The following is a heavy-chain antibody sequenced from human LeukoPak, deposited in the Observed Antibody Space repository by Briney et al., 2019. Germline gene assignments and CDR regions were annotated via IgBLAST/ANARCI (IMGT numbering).Heavy chain of an antibody. CDR2: IYYSGNT. D-gene: IGHD3-22*01. CDR1: GGSILSSSYY. Sequence: MPSETLSLTCTVSGGSILSSSYYWGWIRQPPGKGLEWIGSIYYSGNTDYNPSLKSRVTISVETSKNQFSLKLSSVTAADTAVYYCARDRFDDSSGYYYHYFYYMDVWGKGTTVTVSS. V-gene: IGHV4-39*07. J-gene: IGHJ6*03. CDR3: ARDRFDDSSGYYYHYFYYMDV.